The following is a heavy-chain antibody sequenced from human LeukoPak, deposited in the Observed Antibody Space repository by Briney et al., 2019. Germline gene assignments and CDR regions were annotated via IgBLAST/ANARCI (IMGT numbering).Heavy chain of an antibody. Sequence: PGGSLRLSCAASGFTFSSYAMSWVRQAPGKGLEWVSSIYAGSNTYYAASVKGRFTISRDNSKNTLFLRMNSLRADDTAVYYCTQTGGPNAIHPHNWGQGTLVTVSS. CDR3: TQTGGPNAIHPHN. V-gene: IGHV3-23*03. D-gene: IGHD2-8*01. CDR2: IYAGSNT. CDR1: GFTFSSYA. J-gene: IGHJ4*02.